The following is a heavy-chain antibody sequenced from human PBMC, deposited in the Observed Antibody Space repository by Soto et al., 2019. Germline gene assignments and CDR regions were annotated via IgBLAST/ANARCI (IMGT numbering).Heavy chain of an antibody. CDR2: IYYSGST. CDR1: GGSISSSSYY. V-gene: IGHV4-39*01. D-gene: IGHD2-15*01. J-gene: IGHJ4*02. Sequence: QLQLQESGPGLVKPSETLSLTCTVSGGSISSSSYYWGWIRQPPGKGLEWIGSIYYSGSTYYNPSLKSRVTISVDTSKNQFSLKLSSVTAADTAVYYCVVDVVAACFDYWGQGTLVTVSS. CDR3: VVDVVAACFDY.